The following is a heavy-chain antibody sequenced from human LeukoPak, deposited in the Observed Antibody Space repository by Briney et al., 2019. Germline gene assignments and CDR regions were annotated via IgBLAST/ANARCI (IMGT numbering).Heavy chain of an antibody. CDR3: AREGRAFAVTTYYYYYGMDV. Sequence: PGGSLRLSCAASGFTFNSYWMSWVRQAPGKGLEWVANIKQDGSEKYYVDSVKGRITISRDNSKNTLYLQMNSLRAEDTAVYYCAREGRAFAVTTYYYYYGMDVWGQGTTVTVSS. CDR2: IKQDGSEK. V-gene: IGHV3-7*01. D-gene: IGHD4-17*01. CDR1: GFTFNSYW. J-gene: IGHJ6*02.